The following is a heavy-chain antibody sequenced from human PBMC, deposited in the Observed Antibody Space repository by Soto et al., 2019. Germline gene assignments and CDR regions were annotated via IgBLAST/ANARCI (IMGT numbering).Heavy chain of an antibody. J-gene: IGHJ6*02. D-gene: IGHD5-18*01. V-gene: IGHV3-48*03. Sequence: PGGSLRLSCAASGFTFSSYEMNWVRQAPGKGLEWVSYISSSGSTIYYADSVKGRFTISRDNAKNSLYLQMNSLRAEDTAVYYCARDGRLRDTATYYGMDVWGQGTTVTVSS. CDR1: GFTFSSYE. CDR2: ISSSGSTI. CDR3: ARDGRLRDTATYYGMDV.